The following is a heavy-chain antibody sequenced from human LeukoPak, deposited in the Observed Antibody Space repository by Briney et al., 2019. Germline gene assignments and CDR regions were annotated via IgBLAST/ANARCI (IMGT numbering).Heavy chain of an antibody. V-gene: IGHV3-33*01. CDR3: ARDLMVRGAPFDY. Sequence: GGSLRLSCAASGFTFSSYGMHWVRQAPGKGLEWVAVIWYDGSNKYYADSVKGRFTISRDNSKNTLYLQMNSLRAEDTAAYYCARDLMVRGAPFDYWGQGTLVTVSS. CDR1: GFTFSSYG. J-gene: IGHJ4*02. D-gene: IGHD3-10*01. CDR2: IWYDGSNK.